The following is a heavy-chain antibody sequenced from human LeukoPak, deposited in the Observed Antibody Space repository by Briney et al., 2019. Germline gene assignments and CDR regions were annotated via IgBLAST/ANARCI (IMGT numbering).Heavy chain of an antibody. J-gene: IGHJ4*02. CDR1: LVSINNYY. Sequence: PSETLSLTCTVSLVSINNYYWSWIRQPAGKGLEWIGRIYKSGTTYYSPSLKSRVTMSIDTSKNQFSLQLSAVTAADTAIYYCARVFGGNSLDHWGQGTLVAVSS. CDR3: ARVFGGNSLDH. D-gene: IGHD4-23*01. CDR2: IYKSGTT. V-gene: IGHV4-4*07.